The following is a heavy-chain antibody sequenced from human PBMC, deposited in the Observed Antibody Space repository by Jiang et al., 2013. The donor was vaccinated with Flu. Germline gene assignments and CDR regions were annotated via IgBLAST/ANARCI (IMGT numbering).Heavy chain of an antibody. D-gene: IGHD3-22*01. Sequence: VSGGSITSYYWTWIRPAPTERELEWIGYISYSGSTKYNPSLKSRVTMSVDTSKNQFSLKLTSVTAADTAIYYCARARDSSGYYGEYFQHWGQGTLVTVSS. V-gene: IGHV4-59*01. CDR3: ARARDSSGYYGEYFQH. CDR1: GGSITSYY. CDR2: ISYSGST. J-gene: IGHJ1*01.